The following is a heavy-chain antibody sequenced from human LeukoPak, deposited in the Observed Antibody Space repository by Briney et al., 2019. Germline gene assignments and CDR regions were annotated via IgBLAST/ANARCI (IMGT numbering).Heavy chain of an antibody. CDR1: GFTFSSYA. Sequence: GGSLGLSCAASGFTFSSYAMHWVRQAPGKGLEWVAVISYDGSNKYYADSVKGRFTISRDNSKNTLYLQMNSLRAEDTAVYYCARSLMGEGFDYWGQGTLVTVSS. CDR3: ARSLMGEGFDY. J-gene: IGHJ4*02. V-gene: IGHV3-30*04. D-gene: IGHD3-10*01. CDR2: ISYDGSNK.